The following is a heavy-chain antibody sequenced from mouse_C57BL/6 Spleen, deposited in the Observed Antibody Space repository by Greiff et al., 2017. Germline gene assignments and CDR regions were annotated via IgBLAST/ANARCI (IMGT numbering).Heavy chain of an antibody. V-gene: IGHV1-72*01. Sequence: VQLQQPGAELVKPGASVKLSCKASGYTFPSYWMHWVKQRPGRGLEWIGRIDPNSGGTKSNEKFKGKATLTVDKPSRTAYMQLSRLTSEDSAVYYCARERGYYCGSPGYFDYWGQGTTLTVSS. J-gene: IGHJ2*01. CDR2: IDPNSGGT. D-gene: IGHD1-1*01. CDR3: ARERGYYCGSPGYFDY. CDR1: GYTFPSYW.